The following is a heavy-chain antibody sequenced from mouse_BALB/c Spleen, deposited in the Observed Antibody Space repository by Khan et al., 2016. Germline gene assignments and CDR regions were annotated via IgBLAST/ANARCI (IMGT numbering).Heavy chain of an antibody. D-gene: IGHD2-3*01. CDR1: GFSLTSYG. V-gene: IGHV2-6*02. CDR3: ASRDDGGGAMDY. Sequence: VKLEVSGPGLVAPSQSLSITCTVSGFSLTSYGVHWVRQPPGKGLEWLVVIWSDGSTTYNSALKSRLSISKDNSKSQVFLKMNSLQTDDTAMYYCASRDDGGGAMDYWGQGTSVTVSS. J-gene: IGHJ4*01. CDR2: IWSDGST.